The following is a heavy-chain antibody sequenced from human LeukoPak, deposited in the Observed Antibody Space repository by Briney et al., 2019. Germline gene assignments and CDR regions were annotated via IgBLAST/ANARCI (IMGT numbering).Heavy chain of an antibody. J-gene: IGHJ6*03. CDR2: IYTSGST. V-gene: IGHV4-4*07. CDR3: ARAAYYYGSGSLEYYMDV. D-gene: IGHD3-10*01. CDR1: GGSISSYY. Sequence: SETLSLTCTVSGGSISSYYWSWIRQPAGKGLEWIGRIYTSGSTNYNPSLKSRVTMSVDTSKNQFSLKLSSVTAADTAVYYCARAAYYYGSGSLEYYMDVWGKGTTVTVSS.